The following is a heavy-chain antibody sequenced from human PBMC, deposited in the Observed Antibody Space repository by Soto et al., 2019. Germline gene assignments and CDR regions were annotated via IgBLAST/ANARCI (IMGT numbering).Heavy chain of an antibody. J-gene: IGHJ6*02. Sequence: SETLSLTCAVYGGSFSGYYWSWIRQPPGKGLEWIGEINHSGSTNYNPSLKSRVTISVDTSKNQFSLKLSSVTAADTAVYYCARERRDYYGSGSYYYYGMDVWGQRTTVTVSS. CDR2: INHSGST. CDR3: ARERRDYYGSGSYYYYGMDV. CDR1: GGSFSGYY. D-gene: IGHD3-10*01. V-gene: IGHV4-34*01.